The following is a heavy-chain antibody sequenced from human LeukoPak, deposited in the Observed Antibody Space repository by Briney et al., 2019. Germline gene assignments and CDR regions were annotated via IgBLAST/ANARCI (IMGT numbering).Heavy chain of an antibody. V-gene: IGHV1-8*01. Sequence: ASVKVSCKASGYTFSSYDINWVRQATGQGLEWMGWMNPNSGNTGYAQKFQGRVTMTRNTSINTAYMDLSSLRSEDTAVYYCARRYCSSTSCHYFDYWGRGTLVTVSS. J-gene: IGHJ4*02. CDR3: ARRYCSSTSCHYFDY. CDR2: MNPNSGNT. D-gene: IGHD2-2*01. CDR1: GYTFSSYD.